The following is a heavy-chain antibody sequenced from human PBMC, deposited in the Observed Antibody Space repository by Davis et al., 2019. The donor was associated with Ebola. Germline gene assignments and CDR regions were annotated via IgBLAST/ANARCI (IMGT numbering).Heavy chain of an antibody. CDR2: ISGSGGST. J-gene: IGHJ4*02. V-gene: IGHV3-23*01. CDR1: FFPFSSYA. CDR3: AKGASPFRSSWPDY. D-gene: IGHD6-13*01. Sequence: GESLKISCAASFFPFSSYAMSWVRQAPGKGLEWVSAISGSGGSTYYADSVKGRFTISRDNSKNTLYLQMNSLRAEDTAVYYCAKGASPFRSSWPDYWGQRTLVTVYS.